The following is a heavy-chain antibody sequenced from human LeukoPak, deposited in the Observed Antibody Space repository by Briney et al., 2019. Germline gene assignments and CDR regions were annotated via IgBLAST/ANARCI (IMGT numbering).Heavy chain of an antibody. Sequence: PGGSLRLSCETSGFNPRHYWMSWVRQAPGKGLEWVANVKADGGETNYVDSVKGRFTISRDNAKNSLYLQMNSLRAEDTAVYYCARTGAIQWGETSFDYWGQGTLVTVSS. D-gene: IGHD1-26*01. V-gene: IGHV3-7*01. CDR1: GFNPRHYW. CDR2: VKADGGET. CDR3: ARTGAIQWGETSFDY. J-gene: IGHJ4*02.